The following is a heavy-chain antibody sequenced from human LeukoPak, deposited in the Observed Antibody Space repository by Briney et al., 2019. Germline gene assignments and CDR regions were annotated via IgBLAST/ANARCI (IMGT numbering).Heavy chain of an antibody. Sequence: SETLSLTCTVSGGSISSGDYYWSWIRQPPGKGLEWIGYIYYSGSTYYNPSLKSRVTISVDTSKNQFSLKLSSVTAADTAVYYCARDPGDTAMVHWFDLWGQGTLVTVSS. D-gene: IGHD5-18*01. CDR2: IYYSGST. CDR3: ARDPGDTAMVHWFDL. CDR1: GGSISSGDYY. J-gene: IGHJ5*02. V-gene: IGHV4-30-4*01.